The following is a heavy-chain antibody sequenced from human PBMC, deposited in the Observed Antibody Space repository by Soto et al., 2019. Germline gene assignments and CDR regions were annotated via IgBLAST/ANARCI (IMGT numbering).Heavy chain of an antibody. J-gene: IGHJ5*01. Sequence: PSETLSLTCTVSGGSIRNYYWNWIRQPPGKGLEWIGYIYNSGTTKYNPSLRSPVTISVDTSKSQFSLKLSSVTAADTAVYYCARARTPYYYDNTGYFLFGTWGQGTLVTVSS. CDR1: GGSIRNYY. CDR3: ARARTPYYYDNTGYFLFGT. D-gene: IGHD3-22*01. CDR2: IYNSGTT. V-gene: IGHV4-59*01.